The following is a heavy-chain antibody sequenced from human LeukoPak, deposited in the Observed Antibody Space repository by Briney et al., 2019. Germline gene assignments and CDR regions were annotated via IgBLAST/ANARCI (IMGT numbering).Heavy chain of an antibody. CDR2: ISSSGSTI. CDR1: GFTFSDYY. J-gene: IGHJ3*02. CDR3: ARVGVVTTLPMDAFDI. D-gene: IGHD2-21*02. Sequence: GGSLRLSCAASGFTFSDYYMSWLRQAPGKGLEWVSYISSSGSTIYYADSVKGRFTISRDNAKNSLYLQMNSLRAEDTAVYYCARVGVVTTLPMDAFDIWGQGTMVTVSS. V-gene: IGHV3-11*01.